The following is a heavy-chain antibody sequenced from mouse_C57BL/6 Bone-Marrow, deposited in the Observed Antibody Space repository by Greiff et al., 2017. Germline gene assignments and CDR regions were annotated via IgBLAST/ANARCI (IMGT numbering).Heavy chain of an antibody. J-gene: IGHJ3*01. CDR2: ISYDGSN. CDR3: ARNRRFAY. CDR1: GYSITSGYY. Sequence: EVQLVESGPGLVKPSQSLSLTCSVTGYSITSGYYWNWIRQFPGNKLEWMGYISYDGSNNYNPSLKNRISITRDTSKNQFFLKLNSVTTEHTATYYCARNRRFAYWGQGTLVTVSA. V-gene: IGHV3-6*01.